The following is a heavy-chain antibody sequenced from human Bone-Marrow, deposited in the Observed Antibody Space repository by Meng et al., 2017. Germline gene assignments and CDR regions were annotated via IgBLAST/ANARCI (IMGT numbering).Heavy chain of an antibody. CDR1: GVSFSDSD. J-gene: IGHJ3*02. D-gene: IGHD2-21*01. V-gene: IGHV3-73*01. CDR2: IGGRPKSYAA. CDR3: TIYFRGHI. Sequence: GESLQISCAVSGVSFSDSDIHWVRQASGKGLGWVGRIGGRPKSYAAAYAAPVRGRFTISRDDSRNTAYLKMNSLKTEDSAVYYCTIYFRGHIWGQGTMVTVSS.